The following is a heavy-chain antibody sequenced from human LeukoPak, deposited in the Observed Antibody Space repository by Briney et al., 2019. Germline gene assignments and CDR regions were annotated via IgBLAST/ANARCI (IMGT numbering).Heavy chain of an antibody. CDR1: GFTFSSYA. J-gene: IGHJ5*02. Sequence: GGSLRLSCAASGFTFSSYAMHWVRQAPGKGLEWVAFIRYDGNNKNYADSAKGRFTISRDNSKDTLYLQMNSLRAEDTAVYYCAKGDDYGANTRLPKYNWFDPWGHGALVTVSS. CDR3: AKGDDYGANTRLPKYNWFDP. D-gene: IGHD4-23*01. CDR2: IRYDGNNK. V-gene: IGHV3-30*02.